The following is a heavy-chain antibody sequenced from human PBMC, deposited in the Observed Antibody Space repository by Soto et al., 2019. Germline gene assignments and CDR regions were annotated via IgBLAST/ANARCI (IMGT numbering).Heavy chain of an antibody. CDR2: IYYSGST. Sequence: PSETLSLTCTVSGGSVSSGSYYWSWIRQPPGKGLEWIGYIYYSGSTNYNPSLKSRVTISVDTSKNQFSLKLSSVTAADTAVYYCARVDLTGYQNWFDPWGQGTLVTSPQ. V-gene: IGHV4-61*01. CDR1: GGSVSSGSYY. D-gene: IGHD3-9*01. J-gene: IGHJ5*02. CDR3: ARVDLTGYQNWFDP.